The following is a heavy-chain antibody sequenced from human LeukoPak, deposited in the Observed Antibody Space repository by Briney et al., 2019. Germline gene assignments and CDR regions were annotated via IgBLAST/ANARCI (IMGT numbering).Heavy chain of an antibody. D-gene: IGHD3-9*01. CDR2: INPNSGGT. J-gene: IGHJ6*02. CDR1: GYTFTGYY. V-gene: IGHV1-2*02. Sequence: ASVKVSCKASGYTFTGYYMHWVRQAPGQGLEWMGWINPNSGGTNYAQKFQGRVTMTRDTSISTAYMELSRLRSDDTAVYYCARAGLRYFDWSNLYYYYYGMDVWGQGTTVTVSS. CDR3: ARAGLRYFDWSNLYYYYYGMDV.